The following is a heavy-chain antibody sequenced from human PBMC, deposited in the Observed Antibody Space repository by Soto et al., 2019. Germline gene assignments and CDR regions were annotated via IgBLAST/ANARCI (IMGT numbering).Heavy chain of an antibody. CDR2: ISYDGSNE. D-gene: IGHD6-13*01. CDR1: GFTFSSYA. CDR3: ARGRGAWQQLPLDY. V-gene: IGHV3-30-3*01. J-gene: IGHJ4*02. Sequence: QVQLVESGGGVVQPGRSLRLSCAASGFTFSSYALHWVRQAPGKWLEWVAVISYDGSNEHYADSLKGRFTISRDNSKNTQFLQMNSLRVEDTAVYYCARGRGAWQQLPLDYWGQGTLVTVSS.